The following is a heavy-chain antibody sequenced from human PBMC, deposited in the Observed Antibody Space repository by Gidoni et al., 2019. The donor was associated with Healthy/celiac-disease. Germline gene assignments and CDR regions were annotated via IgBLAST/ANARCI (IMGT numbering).Heavy chain of an antibody. CDR1: GGSISSGGYY. J-gene: IGHJ5*02. CDR3: AREVVDYLNWFDP. D-gene: IGHD3-22*01. CDR2: IYYSGST. V-gene: IGHV4-31*03. Sequence: QVQLQESGPGLVKPSQTLSLTCTVSGGSISSGGYYWSWIRQHPGKCLWWIGYIYYSGSTYYNPSLKSRVTISVDTSKNQFSLKLSSVTAADTAVYYCAREVVDYLNWFDPWGQGTLVTVSS.